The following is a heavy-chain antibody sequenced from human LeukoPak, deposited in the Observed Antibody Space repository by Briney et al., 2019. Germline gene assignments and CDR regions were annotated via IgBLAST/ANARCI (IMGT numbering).Heavy chain of an antibody. CDR3: AKGAGGFSYYNWFDP. D-gene: IGHD5-18*01. Sequence: PSETLSLTCTVSGGSISSSPYYWGWIRQPPGKGLERIGSIYYSGTTHYNPSLESRVTISVDTSKNQFSLKLAPVTAADTAIYYCAKGAGGFSYYNWFDPWGQGTLVTVPS. V-gene: IGHV4-39*07. J-gene: IGHJ5*02. CDR1: GGSISSSPYY. CDR2: IYYSGTT.